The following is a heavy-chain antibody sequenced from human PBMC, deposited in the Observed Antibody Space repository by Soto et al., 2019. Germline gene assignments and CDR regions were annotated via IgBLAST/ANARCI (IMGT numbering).Heavy chain of an antibody. CDR1: GGSFSGYY. D-gene: IGHD3-10*01. CDR2: INHSGST. V-gene: IGHV4-34*01. J-gene: IGHJ4*02. Sequence: SETLSLTCAVYGGSFSGYYWSWIRQPPGKGLEWIGEINHSGSTNYNPSLKSRVTISVDTSKNQFSLKLSSVTAADTAVCYCASMVRGVIDYWGQGTLVTVSS. CDR3: ASMVRGVIDY.